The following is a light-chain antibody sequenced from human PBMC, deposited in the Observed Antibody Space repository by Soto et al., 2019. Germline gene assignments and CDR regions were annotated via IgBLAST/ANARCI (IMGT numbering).Light chain of an antibody. CDR3: QQRNIWPPVT. Sequence: EIMLTLSPATLSLYPGERATLSCRASQSVSSYLAWYQQKPGQAPRLLIYDASNRATGIPARFSGSGSGTDFTLTISSLEPEDFAIYYCQQRNIWPPVTFGQGRRLEIK. CDR1: QSVSSY. J-gene: IGKJ5*01. V-gene: IGKV3-11*01. CDR2: DAS.